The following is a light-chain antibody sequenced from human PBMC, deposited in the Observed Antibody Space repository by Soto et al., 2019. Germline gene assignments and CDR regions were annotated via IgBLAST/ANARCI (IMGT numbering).Light chain of an antibody. CDR3: QQYNAWPRT. V-gene: IGKV3-15*01. Sequence: EIVMTQSPATLSVSPGERATLSCRASQTVSSNLAWYQQKFGQVPRLLIYGASTRATGIPDRFSGSGSGTEFTLTISSLQSEDFAVYSCQQYNAWPRTFGQGTKVEIK. CDR1: QTVSSN. J-gene: IGKJ1*01. CDR2: GAS.